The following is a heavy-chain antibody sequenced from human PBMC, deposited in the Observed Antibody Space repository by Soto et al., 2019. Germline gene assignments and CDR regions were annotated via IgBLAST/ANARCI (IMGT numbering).Heavy chain of an antibody. CDR1: GYTFTSYA. J-gene: IGHJ6*02. V-gene: IGHV1-3*01. D-gene: IGHD3-3*01. Sequence: ASVKVSCKASGYTFTSYAMHWVRQAPGQRLEWMGWINAGNGNTKYSQKFQGRVTITRDTSASTAYMELSSLRSEDTAVYYCARSGYDFWSGYYGMDVWGQGTTVTVSS. CDR3: ARSGYDFWSGYYGMDV. CDR2: INAGNGNT.